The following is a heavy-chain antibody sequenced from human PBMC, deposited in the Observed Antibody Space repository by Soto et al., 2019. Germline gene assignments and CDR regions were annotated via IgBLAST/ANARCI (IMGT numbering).Heavy chain of an antibody. J-gene: IGHJ6*02. CDR2: IYPGDSDT. CDR1: GYSFTSYW. CDR3: ASQQMSIAVAGKGYYYYYGMDV. Sequence: GESLKISCKGSGYSFTSYWIGWVRQMPGKGLEWMGIIYPGDSDTRYSPSFQGQVTISADKSISTAYLQWSSLKASDTAMYYCASQQMSIAVAGKGYYYYYGMDVWGQGTTVTVYS. V-gene: IGHV5-51*01. D-gene: IGHD6-19*01.